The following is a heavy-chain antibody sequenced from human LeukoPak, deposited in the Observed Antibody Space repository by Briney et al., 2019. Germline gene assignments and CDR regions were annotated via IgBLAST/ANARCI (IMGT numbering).Heavy chain of an antibody. V-gene: IGHV1-69*05. Sequence: GASVKVSCKASGGTFSSYAISWVRQAPGQGFEWMGGIIPIFGTANYAQKFQGRVTITTDESTSTAYMELSSLRSEDTAVYYCAREAGGNYDYWGQGTLVTVSS. J-gene: IGHJ4*02. D-gene: IGHD4/OR15-4a*01. CDR1: GGTFSSYA. CDR2: IIPIFGTA. CDR3: AREAGGNYDY.